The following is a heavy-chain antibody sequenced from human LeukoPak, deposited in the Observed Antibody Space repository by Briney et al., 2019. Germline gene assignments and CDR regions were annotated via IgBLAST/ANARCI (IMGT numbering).Heavy chain of an antibody. CDR1: GGSIGGYS. Sequence: PSETLSLTCTVSGGSIGGYSWHWIRQPAGNVLEWIGRIFASGSTDYNPSLKSRLTMSIDTSNKQFPLRLTSVTDADTAVYYCARFYFDSVGHYFDYWGQGTPVTVSS. J-gene: IGHJ4*02. D-gene: IGHD3-9*01. CDR2: IFASGST. CDR3: ARFYFDSVGHYFDY. V-gene: IGHV4-4*07.